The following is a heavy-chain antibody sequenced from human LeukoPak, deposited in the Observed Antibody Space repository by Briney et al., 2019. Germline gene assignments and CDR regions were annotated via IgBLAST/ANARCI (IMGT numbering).Heavy chain of an antibody. CDR3: ARASVEYGSRSLDY. Sequence: GGSLRLSCVASGFTLSDYYMCWVRQAPGKGLEWVSYISSSSSYTNYADSVKGRFTISRDNAKNSLYLQMNSLRAEDTAVYYCARASVEYGSRSLDYWGQGTPVTVSS. D-gene: IGHD3-10*01. CDR2: ISSSSSYT. J-gene: IGHJ4*02. V-gene: IGHV3-11*06. CDR1: GFTLSDYY.